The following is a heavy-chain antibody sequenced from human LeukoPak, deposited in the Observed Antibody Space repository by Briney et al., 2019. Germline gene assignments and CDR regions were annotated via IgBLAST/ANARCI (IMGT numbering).Heavy chain of an antibody. D-gene: IGHD4/OR15-4a*01. CDR3: ARVHGAYPIDY. CDR1: GFIFDDYA. V-gene: IGHV3-9*01. J-gene: IGHJ4*02. CDR2: ISWNSGSI. Sequence: PGGSLRLSCAASGFIFDDYAMQWVRQAPGKGLEWVSGISWNSGSIGYADSVKGRFTISRDNAKNSVYLQMNSLGVEDTAVYYCARVHGAYPIDYWGQGTLVTVSS.